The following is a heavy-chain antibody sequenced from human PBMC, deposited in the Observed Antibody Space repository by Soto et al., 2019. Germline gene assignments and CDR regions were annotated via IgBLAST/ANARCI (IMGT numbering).Heavy chain of an antibody. D-gene: IGHD4-4*01. CDR1: GGSIKNSGYY. Sequence: QVQLQESGPGLVKPSQTLSLTCTVSGGSIKNSGYYWSWIRQHPEKGLEWIGYISYSGSTDYAPSLKSRVTMSVAPSKTQFFLSLTSVTAAATAVYYCGRDAVTKRDFYYYAMDVWGRGTTVTVSS. V-gene: IGHV4-31*03. J-gene: IGHJ6*02. CDR3: GRDAVTKRDFYYYAMDV. CDR2: ISYSGST.